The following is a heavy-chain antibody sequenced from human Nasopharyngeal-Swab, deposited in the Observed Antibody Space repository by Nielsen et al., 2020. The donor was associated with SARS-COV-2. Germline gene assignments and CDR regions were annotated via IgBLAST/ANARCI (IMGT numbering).Heavy chain of an antibody. CDR3: ASSTYQGRSD. J-gene: IGHJ4*02. CDR2: INHSGST. D-gene: IGHD1-1*01. CDR1: GGSFSGYY. Sequence: SETLSLTYAVYGGSFSGYYWSWIRQPPGKGLEWIGEINHSGSTNYNPSLKSRVTISVDTSKNQFSLKLSSVTAADTAVYYCASSTYQGRSDWGQGTLVTVSS. V-gene: IGHV4-34*01.